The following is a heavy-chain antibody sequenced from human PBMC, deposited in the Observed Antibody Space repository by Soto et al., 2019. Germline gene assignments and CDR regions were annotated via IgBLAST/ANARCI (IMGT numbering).Heavy chain of an antibody. D-gene: IGHD6-19*01. CDR2: IYYSGST. J-gene: IGHJ6*02. CDR3: ARGIEGWYQGRYYYGMDV. V-gene: IGHV4-61*01. Sequence: QVQLQESGPGLVKPSETLSLTCTVSGGSVSSGSYYWSWIRQPPGKGLEWIGHIYYSGSTNYNPSRRSRVTISVDTSKNQFSLKLSSVTAAHTAVYYCARGIEGWYQGRYYYGMDVWGQGTTVTVSS. CDR1: GGSVSSGSYY.